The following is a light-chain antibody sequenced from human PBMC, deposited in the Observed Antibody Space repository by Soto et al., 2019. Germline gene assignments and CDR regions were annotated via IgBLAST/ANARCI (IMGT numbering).Light chain of an antibody. CDR2: DVS. J-gene: IGLJ3*02. V-gene: IGLV2-11*01. CDR1: SSDVGGYNY. Sequence: QSALTQPRSVSGAPGQSVTISCTGTSSDVGGYNYVSWYQQHPGNAPKLMIYDVSQRPSGVPDRFSGSKSGNTASLTISGLQDEDEADYYCCSYAGSYIWVFGGGTKLTVL. CDR3: CSYAGSYIWV.